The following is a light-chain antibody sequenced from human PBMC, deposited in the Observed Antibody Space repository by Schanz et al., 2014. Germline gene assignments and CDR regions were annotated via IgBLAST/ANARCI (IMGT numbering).Light chain of an antibody. V-gene: IGKV1-39*01. Sequence: DIQMTQSPSSLSASVGDRVTITCRARQSITYYLNWYQQKPGKAPKLLIYAASSLQSGVPSRFSGSGSGTEFTLTISSLQPDDFASYHCLHYNVFSGAFGQGTKVEI. CDR1: QSITYY. J-gene: IGKJ1*01. CDR3: LHYNVFSGA. CDR2: AAS.